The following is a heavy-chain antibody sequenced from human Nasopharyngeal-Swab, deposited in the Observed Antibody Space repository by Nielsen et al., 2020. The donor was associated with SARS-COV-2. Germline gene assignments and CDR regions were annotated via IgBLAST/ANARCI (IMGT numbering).Heavy chain of an antibody. Sequence: SETLSLTCTVSGYSISSGYYWGWIRQPPGKGLEWIGSIYHSGSTYYNPSLKSRVTISVDTSKNQFSLKLGSVTAADTAVYYCARVFKESSFSSSSGPFDYWGQGTLVTVSS. CDR1: GYSISSGYY. D-gene: IGHD6-6*01. V-gene: IGHV4-38-2*02. CDR3: ARVFKESSFSSSSGPFDY. CDR2: IYHSGST. J-gene: IGHJ4*02.